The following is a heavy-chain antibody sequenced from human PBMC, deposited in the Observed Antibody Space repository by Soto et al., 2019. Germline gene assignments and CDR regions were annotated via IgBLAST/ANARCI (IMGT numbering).Heavy chain of an antibody. J-gene: IGHJ6*02. CDR2: IIPIFDTA. CDR1: GGTFSDYT. Sequence: QVQLVQSGAELRKPGSLVKVSCKASGGTFSDYTINWVRQAPGQRLEWMGGIIPIFDTANYAEKFQGRVTITADESTSTSFMEVSSLRSEDTAVYYCARNGTLTGYSYGMDVWGQGTMVTVSS. D-gene: IGHD1-1*01. CDR3: ARNGTLTGYSYGMDV. V-gene: IGHV1-69*01.